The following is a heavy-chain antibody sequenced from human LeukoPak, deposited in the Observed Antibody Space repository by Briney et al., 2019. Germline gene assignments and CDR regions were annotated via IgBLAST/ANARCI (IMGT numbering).Heavy chain of an antibody. Sequence: GGSLRLSCAASGFTFSSYAMSWVRQAPGKGLEWVSAISGSGGSTYYADSVKGRFTISRDNSKNTLYLQMNSLRAEDTAVYYCAKDLRDSVVPAAIPKDAFDIWGQGTMVTVSS. CDR1: GFTFSSYA. V-gene: IGHV3-23*01. CDR3: AKDLRDSVVPAAIPKDAFDI. D-gene: IGHD2-2*02. CDR2: ISGSGGST. J-gene: IGHJ3*02.